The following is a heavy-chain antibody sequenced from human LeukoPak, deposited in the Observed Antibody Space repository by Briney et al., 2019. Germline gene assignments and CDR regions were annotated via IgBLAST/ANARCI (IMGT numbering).Heavy chain of an antibody. CDR2: ISSSSSTI. D-gene: IGHD3-10*01. CDR1: GFTFSSYS. V-gene: IGHV3-48*04. CDR3: AKVAKYYYGPETYYFFEQ. J-gene: IGHJ4*02. Sequence: GGSLRLSCAASGFTFSSYSMNWVRQAPGKGLEWVSYISSSSSTIYYADSVKGRFTISRDYAKNSLYLQMNSLRVEDTAVYYCAKVAKYYYGPETYYFFEQWGQGTPVTASS.